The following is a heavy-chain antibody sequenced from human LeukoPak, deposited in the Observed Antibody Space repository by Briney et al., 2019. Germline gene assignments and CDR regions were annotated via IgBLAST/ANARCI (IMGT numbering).Heavy chain of an antibody. V-gene: IGHV4-34*01. Sequence: SETLSLTCAVYGGSFSGYYWSWIRQPPGKGLEWIGEINHSGSTNYNPSLKSRVTISVDTSKNQFSLKLSSVTAADTAVYYRARGKRLSIAAAGGGWFDPWGQGTLVTVSS. D-gene: IGHD6-13*01. CDR1: GGSFSGYY. CDR2: INHSGST. J-gene: IGHJ5*02. CDR3: ARGKRLSIAAAGGGWFDP.